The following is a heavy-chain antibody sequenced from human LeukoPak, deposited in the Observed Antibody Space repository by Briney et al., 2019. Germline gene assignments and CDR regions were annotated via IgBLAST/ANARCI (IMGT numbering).Heavy chain of an antibody. D-gene: IGHD3/OR15-3a*01. Sequence: GRSLTLSCAASGFTFSIYGMHWVRRAPGKGLEWVAYISYDGSNKKYADSVKGRFTITRDNSKNTMYLQMNSLRVEDTAVYYCAKRLPGAVVGLDHWGQGTLVTVSS. V-gene: IGHV3-30*18. CDR2: ISYDGSNK. J-gene: IGHJ4*02. CDR3: AKRLPGAVVGLDH. CDR1: GFTFSIYG.